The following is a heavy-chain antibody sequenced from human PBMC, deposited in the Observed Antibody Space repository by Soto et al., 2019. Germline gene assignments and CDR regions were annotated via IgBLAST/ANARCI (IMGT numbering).Heavy chain of an antibody. D-gene: IGHD1-1*01. CDR3: ARLRPTKTGATALDY. CDR1: GYSFTNYC. J-gene: IGHJ4*02. Sequence: GESLRISCKNSGYSFTNYCITWVRQMPGKGLEWMGRIDPRDSYTNYSPSFQGHVTISADKSISTAYLQGSSLKASDAAMYYCARLRPTKTGATALDYWGQGTQVTVSS. V-gene: IGHV5-10-1*01. CDR2: IDPRDSYT.